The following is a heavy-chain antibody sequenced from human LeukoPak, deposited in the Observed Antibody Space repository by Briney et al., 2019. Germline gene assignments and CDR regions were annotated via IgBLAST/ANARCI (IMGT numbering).Heavy chain of an antibody. CDR3: AHATQRLPTIMIDAFDI. CDR2: LIPLFGTP. V-gene: IGHV1-69*13. Sequence: GASVKVSCKASGGTFNNYAINWVRQAPGQGLEWVGRLIPLFGTPNYAQKFQGKVTITEDESTSTFYMDLSGLRSEDTAVYYCAHATQRLPTIMIDAFDIWGQGTRVTVSS. J-gene: IGHJ3*02. D-gene: IGHD5-24*01. CDR1: GGTFNNYA.